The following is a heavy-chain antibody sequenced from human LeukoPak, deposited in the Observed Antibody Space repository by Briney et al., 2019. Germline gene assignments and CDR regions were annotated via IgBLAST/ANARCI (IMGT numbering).Heavy chain of an antibody. D-gene: IGHD2-15*01. Sequence: ASVKVSCKASGYTFTGYYMHWVRQAPGQGLEWMGWINTNSGGTNYAQKFQGRVTMTRDTSISTAYMELSRLRSDDTAVYYCARIVPVVAATESAFDYWGQGTLVTVSS. V-gene: IGHV1-2*02. CDR1: GYTFTGYY. CDR2: INTNSGGT. CDR3: ARIVPVVAATESAFDY. J-gene: IGHJ4*02.